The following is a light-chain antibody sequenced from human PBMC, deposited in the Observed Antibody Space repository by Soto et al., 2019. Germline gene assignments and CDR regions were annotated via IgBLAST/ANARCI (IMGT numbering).Light chain of an antibody. J-gene: IGLJ3*02. V-gene: IGLV2-8*01. CDR2: EVS. CDR3: SSYAGSNNWV. Sequence: QSALTQPPSVSGSPGQSVTISCTGTSTDFVSYNRVSWYQQPPGTAPKLIIYEVSKRPSGVPDRFSGSKSGNTASLTVSGLQAEDEADYYCSSYAGSNNWVFGGGTKLTVL. CDR1: STDFVSYNR.